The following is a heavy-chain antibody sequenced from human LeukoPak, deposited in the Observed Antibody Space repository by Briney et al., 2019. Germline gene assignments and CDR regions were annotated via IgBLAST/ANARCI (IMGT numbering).Heavy chain of an antibody. D-gene: IGHD7-27*01. CDR3: ARDHNWGPDY. V-gene: IGHV1-2*02. CDR2: IHPGRGDT. J-gene: IGHJ4*02. Sequence: ASVKVSCKALGYTFTDHYFHWLRQAPGQGIEWMGWIHPGRGDTNIAQKFQGRASLTRDMSISTAYMELSRLTSDDTAVYYCARDHNWGPDYWGQGTLVSVSP. CDR1: GYTFTDHY.